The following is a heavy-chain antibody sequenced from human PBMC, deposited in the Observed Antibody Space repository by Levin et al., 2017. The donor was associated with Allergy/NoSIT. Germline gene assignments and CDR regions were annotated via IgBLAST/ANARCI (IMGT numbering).Heavy chain of an antibody. V-gene: IGHV4-59*01. CDR2: IYYSGST. CDR1: GGSISSYY. D-gene: IGHD2-2*01. Sequence: SETLSLTCTVSGGSISSYYWSWIRQPPGKGLEWIGYIYYSGSTNYNPSLKSRVTISVDTSKNQFSLKLSSVTAADTAVYYCARMYCSSSSCYAGMGLNWFDPWGQGTLVTVSS. CDR3: ARMYCSSSSCYAGMGLNWFDP. J-gene: IGHJ5*02.